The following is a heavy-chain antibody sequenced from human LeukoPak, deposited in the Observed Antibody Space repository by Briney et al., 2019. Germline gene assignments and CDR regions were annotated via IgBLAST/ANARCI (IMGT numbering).Heavy chain of an antibody. CDR1: GFTFSTYG. Sequence: PGGSLRLSCAASGFTFSTYGMIWVRQAPGKGPEWVSSISSISTYTHYADAVKGRFTISRDNTKNSLYLQMNSLRAEDTAVYYCVRDDPGFMPGNWWGQGTLVTVSS. CDR3: VRDDPGFMPGNW. D-gene: IGHD3-16*01. J-gene: IGHJ4*02. V-gene: IGHV3-21*01. CDR2: ISSISTYT.